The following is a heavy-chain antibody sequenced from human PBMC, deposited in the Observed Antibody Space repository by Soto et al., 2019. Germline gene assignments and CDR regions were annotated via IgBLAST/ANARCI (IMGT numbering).Heavy chain of an antibody. Sequence: GGSLRLSCAASGFTFSSYSMNWVRQAPGKGLEWVSSISSSSSYIYYADSVKGRFTISRDNAKNSLYLQMNSLRAEDTAVYYCARDPGYSSSWYSKRTYYYYMDVWGKGTTVTVS. V-gene: IGHV3-21*01. CDR2: ISSSSSYI. D-gene: IGHD6-13*01. CDR3: ARDPGYSSSWYSKRTYYYYMDV. CDR1: GFTFSSYS. J-gene: IGHJ6*03.